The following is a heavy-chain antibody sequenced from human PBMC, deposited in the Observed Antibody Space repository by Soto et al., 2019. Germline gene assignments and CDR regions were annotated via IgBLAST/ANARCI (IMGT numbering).Heavy chain of an antibody. CDR3: ARESDSGWAFDI. CDR1: GFTFSSYS. V-gene: IGHV3-21*01. Sequence: PGGSLRLSCAASGFTFSSYSMNWVRQAPGKGLEWVSSISSSSSYIYYADSVKGRFTISRDNAKNSLYLQMNSLRAEDTAVYYCARESDSGWAFDIWGQGTMVTVSS. D-gene: IGHD6-25*01. CDR2: ISSSSSYI. J-gene: IGHJ3*02.